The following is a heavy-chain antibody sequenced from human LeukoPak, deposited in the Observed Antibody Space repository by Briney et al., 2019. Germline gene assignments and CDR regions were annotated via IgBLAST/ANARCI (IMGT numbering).Heavy chain of an antibody. V-gene: IGHV4-59*01. Sequence: PSQTLSLTCTVSGGSISSYYWSWIRQPPGKGLEWIGYIYYSGSTNYNPSLKSRVTISVDTSKNQFSLKLSSVTAADTAVYYCAGYGVLLNYWGQGTLVTVSS. CDR3: AGYGVLLNY. CDR2: IYYSGST. J-gene: IGHJ4*02. D-gene: IGHD4-17*01. CDR1: GGSISSYY.